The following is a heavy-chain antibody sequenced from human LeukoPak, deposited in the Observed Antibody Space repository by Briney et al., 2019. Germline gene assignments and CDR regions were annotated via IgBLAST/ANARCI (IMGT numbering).Heavy chain of an antibody. Sequence: PGGSLRLSCAASGFTFSSCAMSWVRQAPGKGLEWVSAISGSGGSTYYADSVKGRFTISRDNSKNTLYLQMNSLRAEDTAVYYCASRDPCSGGTCYALAYWGQGALVTVSS. CDR1: GFTFSSCA. V-gene: IGHV3-23*01. CDR3: ASRDPCSGGTCYALAY. CDR2: ISGSGGST. J-gene: IGHJ4*02. D-gene: IGHD2-15*01.